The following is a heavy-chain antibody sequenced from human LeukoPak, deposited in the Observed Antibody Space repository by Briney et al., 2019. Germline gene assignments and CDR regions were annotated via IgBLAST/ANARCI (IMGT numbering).Heavy chain of an antibody. V-gene: IGHV5-51*01. D-gene: IGHD1-26*01. CDR2: IYPGDSDT. J-gene: IGHJ4*02. CDR1: GYGFTNYW. CDR3: ATTHSGSYSFSR. Sequence: GESLKFYCKGSGYGFTNYWIGWVRQMPGQGLGWMGIIYPGDSDTRYSPSFQGQVTITADKSISTAYLQGSSLNASDTAMYYCATTHSGSYSFSRWGQGTLVTVSS.